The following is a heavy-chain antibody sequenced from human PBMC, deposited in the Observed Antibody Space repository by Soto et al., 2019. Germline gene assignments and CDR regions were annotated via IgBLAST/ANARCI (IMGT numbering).Heavy chain of an antibody. Sequence: QVQLVQSGAEVKKPGSSVKVSCKASGGTFSSYAISWVRQAPGQGLEWMGGIIPIFGTANYAQKIQGRVTSTADKSSSTAYMELSSLISEGTAVYYCASLQSAYYYYGMDVWGQGTTVPVSS. CDR2: IIPIFGTA. CDR1: GGTFSSYA. CDR3: ASLQSAYYYYGMDV. J-gene: IGHJ6*02. V-gene: IGHV1-69*06.